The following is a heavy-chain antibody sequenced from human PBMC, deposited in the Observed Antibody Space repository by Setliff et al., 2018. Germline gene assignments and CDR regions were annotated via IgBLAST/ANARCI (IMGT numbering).Heavy chain of an antibody. J-gene: IGHJ6*03. CDR2: ISAFNGNT. Sequence: ASVKVSCKTSGYTFTSYGIIWVRQAPGRGLEWMGWISAFNGNTKYAEKFQGRVTMTTDTSTSTAYMELRSLRSDDTAVYYCASDTIGQVGNYYYYYMDVWGKGTTVTVSS. V-gene: IGHV1-18*01. CDR1: GYTFTSYG. D-gene: IGHD1-1*01. CDR3: ASDTIGQVGNYYYYYMDV.